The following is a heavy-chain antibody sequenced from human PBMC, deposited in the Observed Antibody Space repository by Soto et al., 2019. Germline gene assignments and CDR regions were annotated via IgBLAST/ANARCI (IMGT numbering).Heavy chain of an antibody. CDR2: INAGNGNT. V-gene: IGHV1-3*01. CDR3: ARASSSRNIVVVVAATRSLIDY. J-gene: IGHJ4*02. Sequence: ASVKVSCKASGYTFTSYAMHWVRQAPGQRLEWMGWINAGNGNTKYSQKFQGRVTITRDTSASTAYMELSSLRSEDTAAYYCARASSSRNIVVVVAATRSLIDYWGQGTLVTVSS. CDR1: GYTFTSYA. D-gene: IGHD2-15*01.